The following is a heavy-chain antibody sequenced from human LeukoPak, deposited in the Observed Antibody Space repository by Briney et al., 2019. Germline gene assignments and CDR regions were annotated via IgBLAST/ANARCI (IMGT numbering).Heavy chain of an antibody. CDR1: GFTFSSYG. J-gene: IGHJ1*01. CDR2: IRYDGSNK. Sequence: PGGSLRLSCAASGFTFSSYGMHWVRQAPGKGLEWVAFIRYDGSNKYYADSVKGRFTISGDNSKNTLYLQMNSLRAEDTAVYYCAKDLFLAVAGTPDFQHWGQGTLVTVSS. CDR3: AKDLFLAVAGTPDFQH. D-gene: IGHD6-19*01. V-gene: IGHV3-30*02.